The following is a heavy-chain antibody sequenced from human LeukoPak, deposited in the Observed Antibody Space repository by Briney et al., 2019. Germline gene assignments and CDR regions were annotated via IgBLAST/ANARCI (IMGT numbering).Heavy chain of an antibody. CDR3: AKSSEYNNYGIDY. Sequence: LTGGSLRLSCAASGFTFSHYAMSWVRQAPGKGLEWVSGISGSGANTYYADSVKGRFTISRDNSKSTLYLQMSSLRAEDTALYYCAKSSEYNNYGIDYWGQGTLVTVSS. V-gene: IGHV3-23*01. J-gene: IGHJ4*02. CDR2: ISGSGANT. D-gene: IGHD4-11*01. CDR1: GFTFSHYA.